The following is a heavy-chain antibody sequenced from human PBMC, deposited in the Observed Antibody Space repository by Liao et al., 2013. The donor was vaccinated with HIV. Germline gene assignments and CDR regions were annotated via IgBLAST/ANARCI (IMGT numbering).Heavy chain of an antibody. V-gene: IGHV4-61*02. J-gene: IGHJ4*02. CDR2: IYTSGGT. CDR1: GGSISSGSYY. Sequence: QVQLQESGPGLVKPSQTLSLTCTVSGGSISSGSYYWSWIRQPAGKGLEWIGRIYTSGGTNYDPSLKSRVTMSVDTSKNQFSLRLSSVTAADTALYFCAREDYYDTGGYTDYYFGPWGQGTLVTVSS. CDR3: AREDYYDTGGYTDYYFGP. D-gene: IGHD3-22*01.